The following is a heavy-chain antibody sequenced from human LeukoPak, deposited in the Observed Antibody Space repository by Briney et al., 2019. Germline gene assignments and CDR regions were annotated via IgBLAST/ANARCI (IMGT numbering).Heavy chain of an antibody. CDR3: AKAGGRNGGFNY. CDR2: ISGSGGSR. V-gene: IGHV3-23*01. Sequence: GGSLRLSCAASGFTFSSYDMSWVRKAPGKGLEWVSSISGSGGSRYYADSVKGRFTISRDDTKSTLYLQMKSPRAEHTGVYVCAKAGGRNGGFNYWGQGTLVTV. D-gene: IGHD3-16*01. CDR1: GFTFSSYD. J-gene: IGHJ4*02.